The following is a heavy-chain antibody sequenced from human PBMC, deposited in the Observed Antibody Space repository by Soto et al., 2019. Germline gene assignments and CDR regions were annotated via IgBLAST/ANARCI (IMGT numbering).Heavy chain of an antibody. J-gene: IGHJ4*02. CDR1: GYTFTSYA. D-gene: IGHD3-22*01. Sequence: QVQLVQSGAEVKKPGASVKVSCKASGYTFTSYAMHWVRQAPGQRLEWMGWINAGNGNTKYSQKFQGRVTITRDTSASTAYRELSSLRSEDTAVYYCARDLGVTMIVAVMGGFDYWGQGTLVTVSS. CDR3: ARDLGVTMIVAVMGGFDY. CDR2: INAGNGNT. V-gene: IGHV1-3*01.